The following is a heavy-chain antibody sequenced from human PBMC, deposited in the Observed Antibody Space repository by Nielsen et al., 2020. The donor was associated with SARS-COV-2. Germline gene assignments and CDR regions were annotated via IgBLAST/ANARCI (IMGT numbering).Heavy chain of an antibody. D-gene: IGHD6-6*01. Sequence: WIRQPPGKGLEWLTIISSDGSVLYADSVKGRFTISRDNSNNTLKLHLNSLRPEDTAMYYCARETIDFSSSFVDKWGQGTLVTVSS. CDR3: ARETIDFSSSFVDK. V-gene: IGHV3-30*04. J-gene: IGHJ4*02. CDR2: ISSDGSVL.